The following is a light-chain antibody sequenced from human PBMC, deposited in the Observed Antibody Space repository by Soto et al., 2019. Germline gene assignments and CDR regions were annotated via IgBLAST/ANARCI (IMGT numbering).Light chain of an antibody. CDR3: QQYGSSLPYT. CDR1: ETVRSSS. J-gene: IGKJ2*01. Sequence: EIVLTQSPGTLSLSPGERATLSCRANETVRSSSLAWYQPKPGQAPRLLIYGAFNRATGIPDRISGSGSVTDFTLTISRLEPEDFAVYYCQQYGSSLPYTFGQGTKLEIK. V-gene: IGKV3-20*01. CDR2: GAF.